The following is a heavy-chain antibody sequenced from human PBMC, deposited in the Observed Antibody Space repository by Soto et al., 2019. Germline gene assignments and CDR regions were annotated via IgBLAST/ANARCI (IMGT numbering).Heavy chain of an antibody. D-gene: IGHD6-13*01. J-gene: IGHJ4*02. CDR2: IYYSGST. CDR1: GGSISSGDYY. Sequence: SETLSLTCTVSGGSISSGDYYWSWIRQPPGKGLEWIGYIYYSGSTYYNPSLKSRVTISVDTSKNQFSLKLSSVTAADTAVYYCAREFHSSWYTSNTYYFDYWGQGTLVTVSS. V-gene: IGHV4-30-4*01. CDR3: AREFHSSWYTSNTYYFDY.